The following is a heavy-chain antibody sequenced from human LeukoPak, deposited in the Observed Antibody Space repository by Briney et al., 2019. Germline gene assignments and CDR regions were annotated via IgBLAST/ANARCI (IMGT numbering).Heavy chain of an antibody. J-gene: IGHJ6*02. V-gene: IGHV3-66*01. CDR3: ARDRPSYYYYGMDV. Sequence: GGSLGLSCAASGFTVSSNYMSWVRQAPGKGLEWVSVIYSGGSTYYADSVKGRFTISRDNAKNSLYLQMNSLRAEDTAVYYCARDRPSYYYYGMDVWGQGTTVTVSS. CDR1: GFTVSSNY. CDR2: IYSGGST.